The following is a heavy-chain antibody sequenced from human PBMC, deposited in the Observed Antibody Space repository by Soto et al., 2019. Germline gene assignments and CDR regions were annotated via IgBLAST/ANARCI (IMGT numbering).Heavy chain of an antibody. Sequence: GGSLRLSCAASGFTFSSYIMNWVRQAPGKGLEWVSYISSSSSTIYYADSVKGRFTISRDNAKNSLYLQMNSLRAEDTAVYYCARGVAVAVVAFDIWGQGTMVTVSS. CDR1: GFTFSSYI. V-gene: IGHV3-48*01. J-gene: IGHJ3*02. CDR2: ISSSSSTI. D-gene: IGHD6-19*01. CDR3: ARGVAVAVVAFDI.